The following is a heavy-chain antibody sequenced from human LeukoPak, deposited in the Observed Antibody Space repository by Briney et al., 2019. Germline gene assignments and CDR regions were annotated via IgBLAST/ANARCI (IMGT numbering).Heavy chain of an antibody. CDR2: IPYDGSNK. D-gene: IGHD2-8*01. J-gene: IGHJ6*03. CDR1: GFTFSTYA. V-gene: IGHV3-30*04. CDR3: AKGVFPTTYYYMDV. Sequence: GGSLRLSCAASGFTFSTYAMHWVRQAPDKGLEWVAVIPYDGSNKYYADSVKGRFTISRDNSKNTLYLQMNSLRAEDTAVYYCAKGVFPTTYYYMDVWGKGTTVTVSS.